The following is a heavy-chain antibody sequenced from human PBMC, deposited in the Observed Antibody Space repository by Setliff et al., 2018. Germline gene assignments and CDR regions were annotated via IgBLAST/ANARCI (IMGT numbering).Heavy chain of an antibody. CDR3: ATSTITTYYFDY. CDR2: INNGGVSA. J-gene: IGHJ4*01. V-gene: IGHV3-23*01. Sequence: PGGSLRLSCAASGFTFSTYSMTWVRQAPGKGLEWVASINNGGVSADYTDSVKGRFTISRDNSRNTLYLQMKSLRAEDTAIYYCATSTITTYYFDYWGHGTLVTVSS. CDR1: GFTFSTYS. D-gene: IGHD4-4*01.